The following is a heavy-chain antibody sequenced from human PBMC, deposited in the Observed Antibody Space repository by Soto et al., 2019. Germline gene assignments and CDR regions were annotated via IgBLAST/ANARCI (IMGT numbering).Heavy chain of an antibody. D-gene: IGHD2-15*01. J-gene: IGHJ4*02. Sequence: LSLTCTVSGGSIANNNYFWGWVRQPPGKGLEWIGSAAYSGGTYKNPSLKSRVTVSVDTSKNQFSLKLTSVTAADTAVYYSAKVVVGATSHSDFDSWGQGTLVTVSS. CDR1: GGSIANNNYF. V-gene: IGHV4-39*01. CDR3: AKVVVGATSHSDFDS. CDR2: AAYSGGT.